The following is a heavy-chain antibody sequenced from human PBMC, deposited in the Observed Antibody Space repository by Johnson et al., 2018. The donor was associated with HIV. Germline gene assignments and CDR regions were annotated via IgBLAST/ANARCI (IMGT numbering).Heavy chain of an antibody. CDR2: IRYDGSNT. V-gene: IGHV3-33*01. CDR1: GFTFSSYG. CDR3: ARDLRNSGWSNGFDV. D-gene: IGHD6-19*01. J-gene: IGHJ3*01. Sequence: QVQLVESGGGVVQPGRSLRLSCAASGFTFSSYGMHWVRQAPGKGLEWVAFIRYDGSNTYDADSVRGRFTISRDNSKNTLYLQMNSLRAEDTALYYCARDLRNSGWSNGFDVWGQGTMVTVSS.